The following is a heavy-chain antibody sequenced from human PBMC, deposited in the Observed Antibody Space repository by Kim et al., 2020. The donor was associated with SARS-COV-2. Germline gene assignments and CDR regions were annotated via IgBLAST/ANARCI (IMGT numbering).Heavy chain of an antibody. CDR2: IRSKTYSATT. V-gene: IGHV3-49*04. CDR3: SRDSSGPFLNY. D-gene: IGHD6-19*01. Sequence: GGSLRLSCIGSGFTFGEYAVSWVRQAPGKGLEWVGFIRSKTYSATTEYAASVKGRFTVSRDDSKSIAYLQMNSLKTEDTAVYYCSRDSSGPFLNYWGQGTLVTVSS. J-gene: IGHJ4*02. CDR1: GFTFGEYA.